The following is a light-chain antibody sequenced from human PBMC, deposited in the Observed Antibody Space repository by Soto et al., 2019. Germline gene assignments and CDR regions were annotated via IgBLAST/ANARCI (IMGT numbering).Light chain of an antibody. CDR2: EVS. J-gene: IGLJ2*01. V-gene: IGLV2-8*01. CDR1: SSDVGGYNY. CDR3: SSYGGSNNLI. Sequence: QSALTQPPSASGSPGQSVTISCSGTSSDVGGYNYVSWYQQHPGKAPKLMIYEVSKRPSGVPDRFSGSKSGNTASLTVSGLQAKDEADYYCSSYGGSNNLIFGGGTKLTVL.